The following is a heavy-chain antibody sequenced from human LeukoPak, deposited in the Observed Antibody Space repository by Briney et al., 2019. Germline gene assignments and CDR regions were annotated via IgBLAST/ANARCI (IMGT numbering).Heavy chain of an antibody. V-gene: IGHV3-48*04. J-gene: IGHJ5*02. CDR1: GFTVSNND. Sequence: PGGSLRLSCAASGFTVSNNDMTWVRQAPGKGLEWVSYISSSSGIIYYADSVKGRFTISRDNAKNSLYLQMDSLRVEDTAVYYCATDFNKGFDPWGQGTLVTVSS. D-gene: IGHD1/OR15-1a*01. CDR3: ATDFNKGFDP. CDR2: ISSSSGII.